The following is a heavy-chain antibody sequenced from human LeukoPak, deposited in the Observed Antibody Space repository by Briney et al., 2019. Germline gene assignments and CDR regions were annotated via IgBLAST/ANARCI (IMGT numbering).Heavy chain of an antibody. CDR1: GYTFSNYD. D-gene: IGHD3-16*02. J-gene: IGHJ4*02. CDR2: MNPNSGRR. Sequence: ASVKVSWKASGYTFSNYDINWVRQAPGQGLEWMGWMNPNSGRRVYAQKFQGRVTMTRNSSINTAYMELTSLRSGDTAVYYCARALRSDYWGQGTLVTVSS. CDR3: ARALRSDY. V-gene: IGHV1-8*01.